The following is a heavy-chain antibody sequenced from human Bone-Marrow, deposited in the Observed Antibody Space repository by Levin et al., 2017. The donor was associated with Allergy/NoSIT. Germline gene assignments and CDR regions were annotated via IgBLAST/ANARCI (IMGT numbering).Heavy chain of an antibody. CDR1: GFTFTNYG. CDR2: ISDDGSRA. CDR3: AKDGWRGGRCEPDL. J-gene: IGHJ5*02. V-gene: IGHV3-30*18. D-gene: IGHD2-15*01. Sequence: GESLKISCSASGFTFTNYGIHWVRQAPGKGLEWVAVISDDGSRAYYADSVKGRFTISRDNSKNIVYLQLNTPRLEDTAVYSCAKDGWRGGRCEPDLWGQGTLVTVSS.